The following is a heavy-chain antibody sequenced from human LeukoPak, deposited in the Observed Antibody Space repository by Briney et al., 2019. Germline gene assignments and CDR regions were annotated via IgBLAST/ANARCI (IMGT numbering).Heavy chain of an antibody. D-gene: IGHD3-9*01. J-gene: IGHJ4*02. CDR2: ISYDESNK. Sequence: GGSLRLSCAASGFTFSSYGMHWVRQAPGKGLEWVAVISYDESNKYYADSVKGRFTISRDNAKNSLYLQMNSLRAEDTAVYYCARDGTDILTGYAIDYWGQGTLVTVSS. CDR1: GFTFSSYG. CDR3: ARDGTDILTGYAIDY. V-gene: IGHV3-30*03.